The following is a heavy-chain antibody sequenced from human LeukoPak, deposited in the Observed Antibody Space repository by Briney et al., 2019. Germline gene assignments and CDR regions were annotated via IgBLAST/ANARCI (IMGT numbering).Heavy chain of an antibody. V-gene: IGHV3-30*03. D-gene: IGHD3-9*01. Sequence: GGSLRLSCAASGFTFSNYGMHWVRQAPGKGLEWVALISYHGSNKYYPDSVKGRFTISRDNSKNTLYLQMNSLRAEDTAVYYCAREPTNYHILTGYLNGAFDIWGQGTMVTVSS. CDR3: AREPTNYHILTGYLNGAFDI. J-gene: IGHJ3*02. CDR1: GFTFSNYG. CDR2: ISYHGSNK.